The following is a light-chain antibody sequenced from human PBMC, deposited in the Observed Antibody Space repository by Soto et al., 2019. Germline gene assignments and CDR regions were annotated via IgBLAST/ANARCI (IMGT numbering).Light chain of an antibody. V-gene: IGLV2-23*02. CDR2: EVS. CDR1: SSDVGSYNL. CDR3: CSYAGSTTLVV. J-gene: IGLJ2*01. Sequence: QSALTQPASVSGSPGQSITIYCTGTSSDVGSYNLVSWYQQHPGKAPKLLIYEVSKRPSGVSNRYSGSKSGNTASLTISGLQAEDAADYYCCSYAGSTTLVVFGGGTKLAVL.